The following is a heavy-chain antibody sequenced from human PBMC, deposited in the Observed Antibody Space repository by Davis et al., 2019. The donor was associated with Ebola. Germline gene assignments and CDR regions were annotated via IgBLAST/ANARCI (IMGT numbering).Heavy chain of an antibody. CDR1: GFTFSNYG. J-gene: IGHJ4*02. Sequence: GESLKISCAASGFTFSNYGMSWVRQAPGKGLEWVSGISGSGGSTYYADSVKGRFTISRDNAKSTLYLQMNSLTAEDTAVYYCVRTTYGAPEYWGQGTLVTVSS. D-gene: IGHD1-7*01. CDR3: VRTTYGAPEY. V-gene: IGHV3-23*01. CDR2: ISGSGGST.